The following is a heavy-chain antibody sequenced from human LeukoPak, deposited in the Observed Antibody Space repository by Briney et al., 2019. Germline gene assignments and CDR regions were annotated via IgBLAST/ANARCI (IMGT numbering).Heavy chain of an antibody. J-gene: IGHJ4*02. CDR2: INPNSGVT. V-gene: IGHV1-2*02. CDR3: ARGASWNYLLVDAY. CDR1: GYTFTDNY. D-gene: IGHD1-7*01. Sequence: ASVKVSCKASGYTFTDNYIHWVRQALGQGLEWMGWINPNSGVTNYAQSFQGRVTMTRDTSISTAYMELSNLRSDDTAVYYCARGASWNYLLVDAYWGQGTLVTVSS.